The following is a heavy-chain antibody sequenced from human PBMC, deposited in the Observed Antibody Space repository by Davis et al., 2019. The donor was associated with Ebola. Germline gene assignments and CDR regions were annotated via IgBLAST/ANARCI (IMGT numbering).Heavy chain of an antibody. CDR2: INPSGGST. CDR3: ARSQHRYIAVAGLDY. J-gene: IGHJ4*02. Sequence: ASVKVSCKASGGTFSSYAISRVRQAPGQGLEWMGIINPSGGSTSYAQKFQGRVTMTRDTSTSTVYMELSSLRSEDTAVYYCARSQHRYIAVAGLDYWGQGTLVTVSS. D-gene: IGHD6-19*01. CDR1: GGTFSSYA. V-gene: IGHV1-46*01.